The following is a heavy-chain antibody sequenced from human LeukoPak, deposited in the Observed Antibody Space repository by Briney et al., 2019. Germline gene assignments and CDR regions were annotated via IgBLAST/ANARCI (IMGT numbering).Heavy chain of an antibody. J-gene: IGHJ4*02. V-gene: IGHV4-39*01. CDR1: GVSISSSNSY. D-gene: IGHD3/OR15-3a*01. Sequence: SETLSLTCTVSGVSISSSNSYWGWIRQPPGKGLEWLGSIYYSGNTYYNASLKSQVSISIDTSKNQFSLRLTSVTAADTAVYYCARQTGSGLFILPGGQGTLVTVSS. CDR2: IYYSGNT. CDR3: ARQTGSGLFILP.